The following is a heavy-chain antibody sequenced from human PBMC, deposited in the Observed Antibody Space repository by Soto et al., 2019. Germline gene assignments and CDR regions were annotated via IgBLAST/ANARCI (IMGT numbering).Heavy chain of an antibody. D-gene: IGHD3-10*01. CDR2: ISYDGSNK. V-gene: IGHV3-30*18. Sequence: QVQLVESGGGVVQPGRSLRLSCAASGFTFSSYGMHWVRQAPGKGLEWVAVISYDGSNKYYADSVKGRFTISRDNSKNTLYLQMNSLRAEDTAVYYCANVPGGGAPYYWGQGTLVTVSS. CDR1: GFTFSSYG. J-gene: IGHJ4*02. CDR3: ANVPGGGAPYY.